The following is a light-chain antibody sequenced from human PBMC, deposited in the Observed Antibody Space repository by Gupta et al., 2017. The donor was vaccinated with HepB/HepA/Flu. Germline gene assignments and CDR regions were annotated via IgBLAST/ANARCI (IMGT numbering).Light chain of an antibody. CDR1: QSVSSY. J-gene: IGKJ5*01. CDR2: DAS. Sequence: EIALTQSPATLSLSPGERATLSCRASQSVSSYLAWYQQKPGQAPRLLIYDASNRATGIPARFSGSGSGTDFTLTISSLEPEDFAVYYCQQRSNWPPARITFGQGTRLEIK. CDR3: QQRSNWPPARIT. V-gene: IGKV3-11*01.